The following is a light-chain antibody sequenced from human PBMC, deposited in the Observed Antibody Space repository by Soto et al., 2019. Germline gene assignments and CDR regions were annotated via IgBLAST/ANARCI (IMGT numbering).Light chain of an antibody. CDR1: QSVSSY. CDR3: QQYGSSPPIT. V-gene: IGKV3-20*01. J-gene: IGKJ5*01. CDR2: GAS. Sequence: EMVLTQSASTLGWSPGERATLSCRASQSVSSYLAWYQQKPGQAPRLLVYGASSRATGIPDRFSGSGSGTDFTLTISRLEPQDFAVYYCQQYGSSPPITFGQGTRLEIK.